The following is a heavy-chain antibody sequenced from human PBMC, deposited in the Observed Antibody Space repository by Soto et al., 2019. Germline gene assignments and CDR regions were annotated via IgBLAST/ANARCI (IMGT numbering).Heavy chain of an antibody. CDR1: GVSVTSYT. J-gene: IGHJ4*02. CDR2: VFSSVSA. Sequence: SETLSLTXIVSGVSVTSYTWSWVRQPANKGLEWIGRVFSSVSATYNPSLKSRVSISMDTAENRISLKLDSVTAADAGVYFCARDGMTTGDTWGPGTLVTVSS. CDR3: ARDGMTTGDT. V-gene: IGHV4-4*07. D-gene: IGHD2-21*02.